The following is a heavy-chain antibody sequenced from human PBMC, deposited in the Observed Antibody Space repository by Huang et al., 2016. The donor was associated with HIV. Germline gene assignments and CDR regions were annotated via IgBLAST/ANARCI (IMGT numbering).Heavy chain of an antibody. CDR2: IYYSGTT. CDR1: GDSINCNTFY. CDR3: ARTGVAVSDDPEYFQH. D-gene: IGHD3-3*01. J-gene: IGHJ1*01. V-gene: IGHV4-39*02. Sequence: LQESGPGLVGPSETLSLTCAVSGDSINCNTFYWGWIRRPPGKALEWIGSIYYSGTTYYNPALKRRARIAVDASKNRIFLHLRSVTAADTGVYYCARTGVAVSDDPEYFQHWGQGALVTIS.